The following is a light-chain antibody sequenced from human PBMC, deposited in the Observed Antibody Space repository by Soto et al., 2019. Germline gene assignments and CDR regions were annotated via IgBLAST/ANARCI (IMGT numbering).Light chain of an antibody. CDR1: QNVDIY. V-gene: IGKV3-11*01. J-gene: IGKJ5*01. CDR3: QQRKNWPPLT. CDR2: DAS. Sequence: ETVLTQSPATLSLSPGETATLSCRASQNVDIYLAWYQQKHGQAPRLLIYDASNRATGIPARFSGSGSGTDFALTISSLEPEDFAVYYCQQRKNWPPLTFGQGTRLE.